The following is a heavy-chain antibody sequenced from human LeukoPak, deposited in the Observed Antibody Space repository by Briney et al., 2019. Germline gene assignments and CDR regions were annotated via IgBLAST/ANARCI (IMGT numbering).Heavy chain of an antibody. J-gene: IGHJ4*02. CDR1: GFTFSTYA. CDR3: VLGPYGGLFDY. D-gene: IGHD4-23*01. CDR2: ISYDGGKQ. V-gene: IGHV3-30-3*01. Sequence: GRSLRLSCAASGFTFSTYAMHWVRQAPGKGLEWVAAISYDGGKQYYPDSAKGRFTISRDNSKNTLYLQLNSLRTEDTAMYYCVLGPYGGLFDYWGQGALVTGSS.